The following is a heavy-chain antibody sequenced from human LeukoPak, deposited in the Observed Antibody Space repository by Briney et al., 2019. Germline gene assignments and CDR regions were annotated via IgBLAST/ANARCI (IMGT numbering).Heavy chain of an antibody. CDR2: IWYDGSNK. CDR1: GFTFSYYG. Sequence: PGRSLRLSCAASGFTFSYYGMHWVRQAPGKELEWVAVIWYDGSNKYYADSVKGRFTISRDNSKNTLYLQMNGLRAEDTAVYYCAREKRSVSSRRFDYWGQGTLVTVSS. J-gene: IGHJ4*02. CDR3: AREKRSVSSRRFDY. V-gene: IGHV3-33*01. D-gene: IGHD5-24*01.